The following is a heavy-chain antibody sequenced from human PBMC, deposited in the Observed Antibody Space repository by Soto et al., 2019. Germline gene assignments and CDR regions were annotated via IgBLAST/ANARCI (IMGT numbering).Heavy chain of an antibody. CDR2: IIPIFGTA. D-gene: IGHD4-17*01. J-gene: IGHJ4*02. CDR3: ARVYSDALYGDYDGGPFDY. V-gene: IGHV1-69*13. CDR1: GGTFSSYA. Sequence: ASVKVSCKASGGTFSSYAISWVRQAPGQGLEWMGGIIPIFGTANYAQKFQGRVTITADESTSTAYMELSSLRSEDTAVYYCARVYSDALYGDYDGGPFDYWGQGTLVAVSS.